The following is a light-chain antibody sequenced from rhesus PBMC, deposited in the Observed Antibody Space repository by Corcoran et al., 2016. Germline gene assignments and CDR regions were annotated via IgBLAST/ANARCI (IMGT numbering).Light chain of an antibody. CDR1: QSISRH. J-gene: IGKJ2*01. CDR3: LQTSHWPQYI. CDR2: GAY. Sequence: EIVMTQSPATLALSPGERATLSCRASQSISRHLAWYQQKPGQAPRLLIYGAYPRATGIPDRFSGSEVGAEFTLPITSLEPEDVGVYFCLQTSHWPQYIFGQGTKVEIK. V-gene: IGKV3-24*04.